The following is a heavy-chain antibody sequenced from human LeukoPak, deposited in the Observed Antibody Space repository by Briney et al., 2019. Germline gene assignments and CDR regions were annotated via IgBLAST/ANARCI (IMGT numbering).Heavy chain of an antibody. Sequence: GGSPRLSCAASGFTFSVAAMTWVRQAPGKGLEWVSLIGASGESTYYADSVKGQFTISRDNSKNTLSLQMNSLRVEDTAMYFCAKDIQLSTWGLGTMVTVSS. CDR1: GFTFSVAA. CDR2: IGASGEST. J-gene: IGHJ3*01. CDR3: AKDIQLST. V-gene: IGHV3-23*01. D-gene: IGHD5-24*01.